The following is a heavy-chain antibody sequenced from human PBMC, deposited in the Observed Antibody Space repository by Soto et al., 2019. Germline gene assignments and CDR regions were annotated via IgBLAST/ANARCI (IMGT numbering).Heavy chain of an antibody. Sequence: QVQLQESGPGLVKPSQTLSLTCTVSGGSISSGGYYWSWIRQHPGKGLEWIGYIYYRASTYNNQSLKSRVTISVDTSKNQFSLKLSSVTAADTAVYYCARDEGGTTAIGGWGQGTLVTVSS. CDR3: ARDEGGTTAIGG. J-gene: IGHJ4*02. V-gene: IGHV4-31*03. D-gene: IGHD1-26*01. CDR2: IYYRAST. CDR1: GGSISSGGYY.